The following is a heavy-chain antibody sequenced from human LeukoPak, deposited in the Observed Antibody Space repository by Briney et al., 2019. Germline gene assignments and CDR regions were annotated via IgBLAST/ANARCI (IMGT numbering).Heavy chain of an antibody. CDR3: AASSGVTLGRF. V-gene: IGHV4-31*03. J-gene: IGHJ4*02. CDR2: IYYTGIT. D-gene: IGHD3-16*01. Sequence: SETLSLTCTVSGGSISSGTHYYNWIRLHPGKGLEWIGYIYYTGITSYNPSLGSRVTMSVDTSMNRISLKVTSLTAADTAVYYCAASSGVTLGRFWGQGALVTVSS. CDR1: GGSISSGTHY.